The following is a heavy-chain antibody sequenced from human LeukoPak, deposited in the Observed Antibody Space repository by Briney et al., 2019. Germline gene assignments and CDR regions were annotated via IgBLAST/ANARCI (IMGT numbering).Heavy chain of an antibody. D-gene: IGHD3-9*01. Sequence: ASVKVSCKASGYTFTSYGISWVRQAPGQGLEWMGWISAYNGNTNYAQKLQGRVTMTTDTSTSTAHMELRSLRSDDTAVYYCARIKGYDIRRYYYYMDVWGKGTTVTVSS. CDR1: GYTFTSYG. CDR3: ARIKGYDIRRYYYYMDV. V-gene: IGHV1-18*01. CDR2: ISAYNGNT. J-gene: IGHJ6*03.